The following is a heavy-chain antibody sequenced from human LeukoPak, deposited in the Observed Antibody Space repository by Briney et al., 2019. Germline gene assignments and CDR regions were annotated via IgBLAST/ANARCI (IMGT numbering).Heavy chain of an antibody. J-gene: IGHJ3*02. Sequence: VGSLRLSCAASGFAFSSYAMSWVRQAPGKGLEWVSAISGSGGSTYYADSVKGRFTISRDNSKNTLYLQMNSLRAEDTAVYYCAKERGGIAVAGPAFDIWGQGTMVTVSS. CDR1: GFAFSSYA. CDR2: ISGSGGST. V-gene: IGHV3-23*01. CDR3: AKERGGIAVAGPAFDI. D-gene: IGHD6-19*01.